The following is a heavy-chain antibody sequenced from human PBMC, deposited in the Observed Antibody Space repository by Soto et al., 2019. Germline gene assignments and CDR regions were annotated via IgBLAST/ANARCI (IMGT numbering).Heavy chain of an antibody. V-gene: IGHV4-59*08. Sequence: PSETLSLTCTVSGGSISNYYWSWIRQPPGKGLEWIGYIFYSGSANYNPSLKSRVTISVDTSKNQFSLKLSSVTAADTAVYYCARGSYATLFDYWGQGTLVTVSS. D-gene: IGHD2-15*01. J-gene: IGHJ4*02. CDR2: IFYSGSA. CDR1: GGSISNYY. CDR3: ARGSYATLFDY.